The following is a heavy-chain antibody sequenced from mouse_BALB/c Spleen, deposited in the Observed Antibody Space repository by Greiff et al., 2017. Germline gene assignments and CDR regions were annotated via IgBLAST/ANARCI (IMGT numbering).Heavy chain of an antibody. J-gene: IGHJ4*01. Sequence: QVQLQQSGAELVRPGSSVKISCKASGYAFSSYWMNWVKQRPGQGLEWIGQIYPGDGDTNYNGKFKGKATLTADKSSSTAYMQLSSLTSEDSAVYFDARGRSYVLPYAMDYWGQGTSVTVSS. CDR3: ARGRSYVLPYAMDY. V-gene: IGHV1-80*01. CDR2: IYPGDGDT. D-gene: IGHD1-1*01. CDR1: GYAFSSYW.